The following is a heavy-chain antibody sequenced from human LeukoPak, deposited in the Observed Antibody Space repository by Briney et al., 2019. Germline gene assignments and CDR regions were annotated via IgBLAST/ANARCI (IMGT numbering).Heavy chain of an antibody. J-gene: IGHJ3*02. CDR3: ARERYYYDSSGYPDAFDI. D-gene: IGHD3-22*01. CDR2: INPNSGGT. V-gene: IGHV1-2*04. CDR1: GYTFTGSY. Sequence: ASVKVSCKASGYTFTGSYMHWVRQAPGQGLEWMGWINPNSGGTNYAQKFQGWVTITRDTSISTAYMELSRLRSDDTAVYYCARERYYYDSSGYPDAFDIWGQGTMVTVSS.